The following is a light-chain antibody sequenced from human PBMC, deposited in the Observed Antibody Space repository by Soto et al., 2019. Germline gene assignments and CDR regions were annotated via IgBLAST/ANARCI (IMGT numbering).Light chain of an antibody. V-gene: IGKV3-11*01. J-gene: IGKJ1*01. CDR3: QYHDPLPTWT. CDR2: AAS. Sequence: EIVLTQSPATLSLSPGERATLSCRASQSVSTYLAWYQQKPGQAPRLLIYAASSRATGIPDRFSGSGSGTDFTLTITRLEPEDFAVYYCQYHDPLPTWTFGQGTKVDIK. CDR1: QSVSTY.